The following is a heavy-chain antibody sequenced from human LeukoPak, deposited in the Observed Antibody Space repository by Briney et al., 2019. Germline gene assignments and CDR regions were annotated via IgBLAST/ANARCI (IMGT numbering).Heavy chain of an antibody. Sequence: PSETLSLTCTVSGGSISSYYWSWIRQPPGKGLEWIGYIYYSGSTNYNPSLKSRVTISVDTSKNQFSLKLSSVTAADTAVYYCAAVVVPAAPHPWGQGTLVTVSS. CDR3: AAVVVPAAPHP. V-gene: IGHV4-59*08. CDR2: IYYSGST. J-gene: IGHJ5*02. CDR1: GGSISSYY. D-gene: IGHD2-2*01.